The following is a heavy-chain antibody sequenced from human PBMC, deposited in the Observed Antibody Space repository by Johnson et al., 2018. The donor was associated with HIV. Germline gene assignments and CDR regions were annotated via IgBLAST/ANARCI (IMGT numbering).Heavy chain of an antibody. Sequence: QVQLVESGGGLVQPGGSLRLSCAASGFTFSSYAMHWVRQAPGKGLEWVAIISYDGSNKYYADSVKGRFTISRDNSKNTLYLQMNSLRAEDTAVYYCARDRPITMDPRGAFDIWGQGTMVTVSS. CDR1: GFTFSSYA. CDR3: ARDRPITMDPRGAFDI. CDR2: ISYDGSNK. V-gene: IGHV3-30*04. J-gene: IGHJ3*02. D-gene: IGHD3-10*01.